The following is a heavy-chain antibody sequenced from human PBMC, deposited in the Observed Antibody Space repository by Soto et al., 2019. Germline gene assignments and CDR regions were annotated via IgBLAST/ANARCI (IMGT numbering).Heavy chain of an antibody. CDR2: IIPIFGTA. CDR3: ARDQYCSSTSCYHAEYFQH. J-gene: IGHJ1*01. V-gene: IGHV1-69*06. CDR1: GGTFSSYA. Sequence: QVQLVQSGAEMKKPGSSVKVSCKASGGTFSSYAISWVRQAPGQGLEWMGGIIPIFGTANYAQKFQGRVAITADKSTSTAYMELSSLRSEDTAVYYCARDQYCSSTSCYHAEYFQHWGQGTLVTVSS. D-gene: IGHD2-2*01.